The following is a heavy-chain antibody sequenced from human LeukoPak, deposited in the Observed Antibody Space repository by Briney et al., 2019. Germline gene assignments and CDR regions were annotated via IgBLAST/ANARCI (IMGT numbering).Heavy chain of an antibody. V-gene: IGHV1-46*01. CDR3: ARGMVRGVIIKSGFDP. CDR1: GYTFTSYY. D-gene: IGHD3-10*01. Sequence: ASVKVSCKASGYTFTSYYMHWVRQAPGQGLEWMGIINPSGGSTSYAQKFQGRVTITADESTSTAYMELSSLRSEDTAVYYCARGMVRGVIIKSGFDPWGQGTLVTVSS. J-gene: IGHJ5*02. CDR2: INPSGGST.